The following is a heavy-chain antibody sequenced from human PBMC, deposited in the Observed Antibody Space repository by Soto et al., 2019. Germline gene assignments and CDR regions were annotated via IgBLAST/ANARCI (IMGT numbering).Heavy chain of an antibody. J-gene: IGHJ6*02. Sequence: GGSLRLSCAASGFTFSDYYMSWIRQAPGKGLEWVSYISSTSIYTNYADSVKGRFTISRDNAKNSLYLQMDSLTAEDTGVYYCARDGGEIIPAAIGGGYGMDVWGQGTTVTVSS. CDR1: GFTFSDYY. D-gene: IGHD2-2*01. CDR2: ISSTSIYT. V-gene: IGHV3-11*06. CDR3: ARDGGEIIPAAIGGGYGMDV.